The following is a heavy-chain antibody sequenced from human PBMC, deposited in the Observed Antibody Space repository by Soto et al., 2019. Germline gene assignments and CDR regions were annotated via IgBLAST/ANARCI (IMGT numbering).Heavy chain of an antibody. J-gene: IGHJ6*02. CDR2: IIPIFGTA. CDR1: GVTFISYA. D-gene: IGHD6-25*01. V-gene: IGHV1-69*01. Sequence: CAGSGVTFISYAISWVRQSPGQGLEWMGGIIPIFGTANYAQKFQGRVTITADESTSTAYMELSSLRSEDTAVYYCARGRIAAPRGVWYYYYGMDVWGQGTTVTVSS. CDR3: ARGRIAAPRGVWYYYYGMDV.